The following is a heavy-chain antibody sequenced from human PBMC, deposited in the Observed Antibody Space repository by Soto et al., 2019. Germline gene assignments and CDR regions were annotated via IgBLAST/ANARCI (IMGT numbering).Heavy chain of an antibody. Sequence: QVPLVQSGAEVKKPGASVKVSCKASGYTFTSYGISWVRQAPGQGLDWMGWIRAYNGNTNYAQKLQGRVTMTTDTATSTAYMELRSLSSEDTAVYFCAGSSYSNFYRLPPRRLHYWGQGTLVTVSS. CDR1: GYTFTSYG. CDR2: IRAYNGNT. J-gene: IGHJ4*02. CDR3: AGSSYSNFYRLPPRRLHY. D-gene: IGHD4-4*01. V-gene: IGHV1-18*01.